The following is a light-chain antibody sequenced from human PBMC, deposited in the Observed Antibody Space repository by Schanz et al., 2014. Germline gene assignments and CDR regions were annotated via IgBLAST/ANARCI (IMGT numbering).Light chain of an antibody. CDR3: QQYNNWPRT. Sequence: EIVLTQSPGTLSLSPGERATLSCRASQSISSNYLAWYQQKPGQAPRLLIYGASSRATGIPARFSGGGSGTEFTLTISSLQSEDFAAYYCQQYNNWPRTFGHGTKVEIK. CDR1: QSISSN. J-gene: IGKJ1*01. CDR2: GAS. V-gene: IGKV3-15*01.